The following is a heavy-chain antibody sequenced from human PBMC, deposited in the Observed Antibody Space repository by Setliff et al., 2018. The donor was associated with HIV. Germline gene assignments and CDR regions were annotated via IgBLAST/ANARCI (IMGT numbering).Heavy chain of an antibody. CDR1: GFNFKNAW. CDR2: IKSRVDGETT. V-gene: IGHV3-15*01. D-gene: IGHD2-8*01. J-gene: IGHJ4*02. CDR3: ISLYLGY. Sequence: GGSLRLSCAGSGFNFKNAWMRWVRQAPVKGLEWVGRIKSRVDGETTAYAAPLKGRFTISRDDSMNTLYLQMDSLSTEDTAVYYCISLYLGYWGQGALVTVSS.